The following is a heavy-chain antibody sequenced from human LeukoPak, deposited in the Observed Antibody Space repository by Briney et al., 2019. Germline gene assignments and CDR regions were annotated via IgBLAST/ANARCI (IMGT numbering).Heavy chain of an antibody. CDR3: ARNSSSPDY. CDR2: IYYSGST. J-gene: IGHJ4*02. V-gene: IGHV4-4*02. Sequence: PSGSLSLTCAVSGRTISSSKWWWWVREPPGEGLERFWSIYYSGSTYYDPSLKSRVTISVDTSKNPFSLKLTSVSAADTAVYYCARNSSSPDYWGQGTRVTVSS. D-gene: IGHD6-13*01. CDR1: GRTISSSKW.